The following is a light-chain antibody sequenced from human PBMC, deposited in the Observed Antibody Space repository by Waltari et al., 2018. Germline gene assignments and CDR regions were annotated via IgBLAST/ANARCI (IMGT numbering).Light chain of an antibody. J-gene: IGLJ3*02. V-gene: IGLV1-47*01. Sequence: QSVMTQPPSASGTPGQSDTMPCSGRRPTVGNNHVYLYQQLPAAAPKLPIVRNNQRPSGVPDRFSVSKSGTSASLAISGLRSEDEADYYCGGWDDSLNGWVFGGGTKLTVL. CDR1: RPTVGNNH. CDR2: RNN. CDR3: GGWDDSLNGWV.